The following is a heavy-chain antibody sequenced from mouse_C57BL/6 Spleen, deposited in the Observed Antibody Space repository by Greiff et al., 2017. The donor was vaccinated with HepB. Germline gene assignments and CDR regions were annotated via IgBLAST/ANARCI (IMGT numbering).Heavy chain of an antibody. CDR3: ARWNGNYGHYFDY. V-gene: IGHV1-52*01. J-gene: IGHJ2*01. CDR2: IDPSDSET. CDR1: GYTFTSYW. Sequence: QVQLQQPGAELVRPGSSVKLSCKASGYTFTSYWMHWVKQRPIQGLEWIGNIDPSDSETHYNQKFKDKATLTVDKSSSTAYMQLSSLTSEDSAVYYCARWNGNYGHYFDYWGQGTTLTVSS. D-gene: IGHD2-1*01.